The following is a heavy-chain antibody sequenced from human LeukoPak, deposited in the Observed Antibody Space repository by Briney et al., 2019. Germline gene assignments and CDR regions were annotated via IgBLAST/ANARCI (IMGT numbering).Heavy chain of an antibody. CDR1: GFTFDDYA. CDR3: AKASVVVPPFFDY. Sequence: GRSLRLSCAASGFTFDDYAMHWVRQAPGKGLEWVSGISWNSGSIGYADSVKGRFTISRDNAKNSLYLQVNSLRAEDTALYYCAKASVVVPPFFDYWGQGTLVTVSS. D-gene: IGHD2-2*01. J-gene: IGHJ4*02. CDR2: ISWNSGSI. V-gene: IGHV3-9*01.